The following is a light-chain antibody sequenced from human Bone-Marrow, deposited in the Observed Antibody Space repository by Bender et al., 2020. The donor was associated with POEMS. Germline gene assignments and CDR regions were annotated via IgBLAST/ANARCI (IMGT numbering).Light chain of an antibody. V-gene: IGLV3-10*01. CDR1: ALPRKY. Sequence: SYELTQPPSVSVSPGQTATITCSGDALPRKYTYWYQQKSGQAPVLVIYEDTKRPSGIPERFSGSSSGTLATLTITGAQVEDEADYYCFSTDYTGDRDVFGPGTKVIVL. CDR2: EDT. J-gene: IGLJ1*01. CDR3: FSTDYTGDRDV.